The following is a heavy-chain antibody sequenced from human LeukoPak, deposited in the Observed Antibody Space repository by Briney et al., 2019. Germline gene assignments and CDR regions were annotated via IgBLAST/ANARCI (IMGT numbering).Heavy chain of an antibody. Sequence: SETLSLTCTVSGGSISSYYWSWIRQPPGKGLEWIGYIYYSGSTNYNPSLKSRVTISVDTSKNQFSLKLSSVTAADTAVYYCARHGFGAFDIWGQGTMVTVSS. CDR1: GGSISSYY. V-gene: IGHV4-59*08. J-gene: IGHJ3*02. D-gene: IGHD3-3*01. CDR2: IYYSGST. CDR3: ARHGFGAFDI.